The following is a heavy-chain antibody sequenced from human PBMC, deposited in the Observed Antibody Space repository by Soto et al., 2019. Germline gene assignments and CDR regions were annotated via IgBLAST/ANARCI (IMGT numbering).Heavy chain of an antibody. J-gene: IGHJ5*02. V-gene: IGHV1-69*13. CDR3: ATPGGRSGWYHNWFDP. Sequence: PVKVSCKASGGTFSSYAISWVLQGPGLGLEWMGGIIPIFGTANYAQKFQGRVTITADESTSTAYMELSSLRSEDTAVYYCATPGGRSGWYHNWFDPWGQGTLVTVSS. D-gene: IGHD6-19*01. CDR1: GGTFSSYA. CDR2: IIPIFGTA.